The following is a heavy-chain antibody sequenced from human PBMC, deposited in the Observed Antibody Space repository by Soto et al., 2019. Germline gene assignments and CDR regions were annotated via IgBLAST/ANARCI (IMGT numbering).Heavy chain of an antibody. CDR2: ISYDGSNK. J-gene: IGHJ6*02. CDR1: GFTFSSYA. CDR3: ARGDYGDYSYYYYYGMDV. D-gene: IGHD4-17*01. V-gene: IGHV3-30-3*01. Sequence: QVQLVESGGGVVQPGRSLRLSCAASGFTFSSYAMHWVRQAPGKGLEWVAVISYDGSNKYYADSVKGRFTISRDNSKNTLYWQRNRLRAQDTAVYYCARGDYGDYSYYYYYGMDVWGQGTTVTVSS.